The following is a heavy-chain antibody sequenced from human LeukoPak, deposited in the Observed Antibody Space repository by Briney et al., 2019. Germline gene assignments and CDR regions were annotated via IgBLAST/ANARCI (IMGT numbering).Heavy chain of an antibody. J-gene: IGHJ3*02. D-gene: IGHD3-22*01. CDR2: IRNKANGGTT. CDR1: GFTFSDYA. CDR3: SRFYSSGWASGAFDI. V-gene: IGHV3-49*04. Sequence: PGGSLRLSCTTSGFTFSDYAVSWVRQAPGKGLEWIGFIRNKANGGTTEYAASVKGRFTISSDDSKTIAHLQMSSLKTEDTAVYYCSRFYSSGWASGAFDIWGQGTMVTVSS.